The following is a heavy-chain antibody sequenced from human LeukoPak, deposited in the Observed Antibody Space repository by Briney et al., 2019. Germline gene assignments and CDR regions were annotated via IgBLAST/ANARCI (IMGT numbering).Heavy chain of an antibody. CDR1: GYKFTSYW. J-gene: IGHJ3*02. V-gene: IGHV5-51*01. Sequence: GESLKISCKASGYKFTSYWIGWVRQLPGKGLEWMGAIYPGDSDTRYSPSFQGQVTISADRSISTAYLQWSSLQASDTAMYYCARPKSAVETTTRAFDIWGQGTMVTVAS. CDR3: ARPKSAVETTTRAFDI. D-gene: IGHD6-19*01. CDR2: IYPGDSDT.